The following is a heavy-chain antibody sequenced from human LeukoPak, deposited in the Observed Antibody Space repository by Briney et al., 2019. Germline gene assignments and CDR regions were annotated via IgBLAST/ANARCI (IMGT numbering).Heavy chain of an antibody. CDR3: ARVGSTYYYGSGSYSDAFDI. V-gene: IGHV4-61*05. D-gene: IGHD3-10*01. J-gene: IGHJ3*02. CDR2: IYYSGST. Sequence: PSETLSLTCTVSGGSITNTNYYWSWIRQPPGKGLEWIGYIYYSGSTNYNPSLKSRVTISVDTSKNQFSLKLSSVTAADTAVYYCARVGSTYYYGSGSYSDAFDIWGQGTMVTVSS. CDR1: GGSITNTNYY.